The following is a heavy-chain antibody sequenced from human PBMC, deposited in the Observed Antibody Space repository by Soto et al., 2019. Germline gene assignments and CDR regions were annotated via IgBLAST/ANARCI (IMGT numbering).Heavy chain of an antibody. V-gene: IGHV4-31*03. CDR3: ARATGTLRSRNCDY. D-gene: IGHD1-1*01. CDR2: IYHTGST. J-gene: IGHJ4*02. CDR1: GCSTSTVDHY. Sequence: TLSLTCSVSGCSTSTVDHYWTWIRQPPGKGLEWIGSIYHTGSTYYSKSLRSRLTMSVDTSKSQFSLRLSSVTAADTAVYYCARATGTLRSRNCDYWGQGSLVTVSS.